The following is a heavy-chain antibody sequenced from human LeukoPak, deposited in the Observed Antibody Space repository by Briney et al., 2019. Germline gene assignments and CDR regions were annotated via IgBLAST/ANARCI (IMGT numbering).Heavy chain of an antibody. D-gene: IGHD1-26*01. CDR1: GFIFSNYA. CDR3: ASSGSYRFDY. V-gene: IGHV3-48*02. Sequence: PERSLRLSCAASGFIFSNYAIHWVRQAPGKGLEWVSHITASGTAMFYADSVKGRFTISRDNAKNSLYLQMNSLRDEDTAVYYCASSGSYRFDYWGQGTLVTVSS. J-gene: IGHJ4*02. CDR2: ITASGTAM.